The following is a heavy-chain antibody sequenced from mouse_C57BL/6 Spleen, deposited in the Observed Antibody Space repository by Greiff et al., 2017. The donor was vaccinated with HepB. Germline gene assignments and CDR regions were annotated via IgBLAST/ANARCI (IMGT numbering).Heavy chain of an antibody. CDR1: GYTFTSYW. V-gene: IGHV1-64*01. CDR3: ARVYDGYYEGDYYAMDY. J-gene: IGHJ4*01. CDR2: IHPNSGST. Sequence: VQLQQPGAELVKPGASVKLSCKASGYTFTSYWMHWVKQRPGQGLEWIGMIHPNSGSTNYNEKFKSKATLTVDKSSSTAYMQLSSLTSEDSAVYYCARVYDGYYEGDYYAMDYWGQGTSVTVSS. D-gene: IGHD2-3*01.